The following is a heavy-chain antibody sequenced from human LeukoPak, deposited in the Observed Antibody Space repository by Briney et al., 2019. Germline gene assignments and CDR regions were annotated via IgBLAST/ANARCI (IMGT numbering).Heavy chain of an antibody. CDR3: ARGYSGSYYGSNFDY. V-gene: IGHV4-34*01. J-gene: IGHJ4*02. D-gene: IGHD1-26*01. Sequence: PSETLSLTCAVYGGSFSGYYWSWIRQPSGKGLEWIGEINHSGSTNYNPSLKSRVTISVDTSKNQFSLKLSSVTAADTAVYYCARGYSGSYYGSNFDYWGQGTLVTVSS. CDR2: INHSGST. CDR1: GGSFSGYY.